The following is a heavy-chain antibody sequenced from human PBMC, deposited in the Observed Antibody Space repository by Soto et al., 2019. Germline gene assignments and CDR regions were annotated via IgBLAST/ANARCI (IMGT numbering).Heavy chain of an antibody. J-gene: IGHJ6*02. V-gene: IGHV1-46*01. Sequence: ASVKVSCKASGYTFTNYYMHWVRQAPGQGLEWMGMINPRGGRTTHPQKFQGRVTMTTDTSTSTVYMELSGLRSDDTAVYYCARDKDRLQLGGNYYYILDVWGQGTTVTVSS. CDR2: INPRGGRT. CDR1: GYTFTNYY. CDR3: ARDKDRLQLGGNYYYILDV. D-gene: IGHD5-12*01.